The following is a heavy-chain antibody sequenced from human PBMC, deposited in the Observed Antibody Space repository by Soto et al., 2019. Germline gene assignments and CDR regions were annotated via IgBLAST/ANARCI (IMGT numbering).Heavy chain of an antibody. D-gene: IGHD3-10*01. J-gene: IGHJ5*02. V-gene: IGHV1-24*01. CDR3: AWLLCFGEENWFDP. CDR2: FDADDGET. CDR1: GYTLTELS. Sequence: ASVKVSCKVSGYTLTELSMHWVRQAPGKGLEWMGGFDADDGETIYAQKFQGRVTMTGDTSTDTAYMELSSLRSEDTAVYYCAWLLCFGEENWFDPWGQGTLVTVSS.